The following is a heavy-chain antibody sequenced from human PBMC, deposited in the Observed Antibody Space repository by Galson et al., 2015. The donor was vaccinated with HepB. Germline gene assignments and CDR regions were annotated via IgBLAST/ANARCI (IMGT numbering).Heavy chain of an antibody. J-gene: IGHJ4*02. Sequence: SLRLSCAASGFTFSSYWMHWVRQAPGKGLEWVSRINSDGSSISYADSAKGRFTISRDNAKSTLYLQLNSLRAEDTAVYYCASKNSGYIAYWGQGTLVTVSS. CDR1: GFTFSSYW. CDR3: ASKNSGYIAY. D-gene: IGHD1-26*01. V-gene: IGHV3-74*01. CDR2: INSDGSSI.